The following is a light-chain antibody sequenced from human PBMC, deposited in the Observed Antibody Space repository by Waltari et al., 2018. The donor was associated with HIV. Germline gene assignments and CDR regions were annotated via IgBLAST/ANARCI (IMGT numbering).Light chain of an antibody. CDR2: EVS. Sequence: QSALTQPASVSGSPGQSITISCTGTSSDVGGYNYVSWYQQHPGKAPNLMIDEVSNRPSGVSNRFSGSKSGNTASLTIAGLQAEDEADYYCSSYTSSSTLVFGGGTKLTVL. J-gene: IGLJ2*01. V-gene: IGLV2-14*01. CDR1: SSDVGGYNY. CDR3: SSYTSSSTLV.